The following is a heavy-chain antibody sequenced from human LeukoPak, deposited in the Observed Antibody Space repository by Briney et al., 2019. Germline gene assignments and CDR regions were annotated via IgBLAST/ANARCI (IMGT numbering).Heavy chain of an antibody. D-gene: IGHD3-16*01. CDR2: MYTSGST. J-gene: IGHJ6*03. CDR1: GGSISTYY. V-gene: IGHV4-4*07. Sequence: SETLSLTCTVSGGSISTYYWSWIRQPAGKGLEWIGRMYTSGSTNYNPSLKSRVTISVDTSKNQFSLKLSSVTAADTAVYYCARDGAYYMDVWGKGTTVTVSS. CDR3: ARDGAYYMDV.